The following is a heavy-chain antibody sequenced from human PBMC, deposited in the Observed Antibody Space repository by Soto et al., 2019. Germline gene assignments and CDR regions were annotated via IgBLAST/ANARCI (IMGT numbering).Heavy chain of an antibody. CDR3: ARGQSGSPHFDY. CDR1: GFNFSSYA. CDR2: ISYDGSNK. D-gene: IGHD1-26*01. J-gene: IGHJ4*02. Sequence: QVQLVESGGGVVQPGRSLRLSCAASGFNFSSYAMHWVRQAPGKGLEWVAVISYDGSNKYYADSVKGRFTISRDNSKNTLELQMNTLRAEDTAVVHCARGQSGSPHFDYGGQGTLVTVSS. V-gene: IGHV3-30-3*01.